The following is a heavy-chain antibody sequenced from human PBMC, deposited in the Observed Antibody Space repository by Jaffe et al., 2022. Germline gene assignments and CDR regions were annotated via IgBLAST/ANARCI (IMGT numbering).Heavy chain of an antibody. J-gene: IGHJ5*02. CDR2: IYYSGST. CDR3: ASISVDTYDFWSGYYRWDWFDP. CDR1: GGSISSSSYY. D-gene: IGHD3-3*01. V-gene: IGHV4-39*01. Sequence: QLQLQESGPGLVKPSETLSLTCTVSGGSISSSSYYWGWIRQPPGKGLEWIGSIYYSGSTYYNPSLKSRVTISVDTSKNQFSLKLSSVTAADTAVYYCASISVDTYDFWSGYYRWDWFDPWGQGTLVTVSS.